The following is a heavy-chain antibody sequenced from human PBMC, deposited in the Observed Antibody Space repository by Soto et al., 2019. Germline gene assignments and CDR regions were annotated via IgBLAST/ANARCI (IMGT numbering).Heavy chain of an antibody. V-gene: IGHV3-30-3*01. D-gene: IGHD6-13*01. CDR1: GFTFSSYA. J-gene: IGHJ4*02. Sequence: VGSLRLSCAASGFTFSSYAMHWVRQAPGKGLEWVAVISYDGSNKYYADSVKGRFTISRDNSKNTLYLQMNSLRAEDTAVYYCARGFSGIAAAGFDYWGQGTLVTVSS. CDR2: ISYDGSNK. CDR3: ARGFSGIAAAGFDY.